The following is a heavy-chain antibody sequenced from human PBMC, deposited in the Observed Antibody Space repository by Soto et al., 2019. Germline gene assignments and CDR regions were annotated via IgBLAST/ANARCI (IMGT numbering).Heavy chain of an antibody. CDR3: AREPLCGGKCYDNYIDP. CDR2: INIGNGNT. D-gene: IGHD2-21*01. Sequence: QVPLVQSGAEVKRPGASVKISCKASGYRFIYYPIHWVRQAPGQGLEWMGWINIGNGNTQYSQNFQGRVTITSDTSATTVDMELSSLKSEDTAVYYCAREPLCGGKCYDNYIDPWGQGTLVIVSS. CDR1: GYRFIYYP. J-gene: IGHJ5*02. V-gene: IGHV1-3*04.